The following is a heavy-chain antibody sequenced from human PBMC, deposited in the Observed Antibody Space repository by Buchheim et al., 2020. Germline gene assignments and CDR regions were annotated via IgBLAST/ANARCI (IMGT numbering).Heavy chain of an antibody. CDR1: GFTFSSYG. CDR2: ISYDGSNK. V-gene: IGHV3-30*18. J-gene: IGHJ6*02. Sequence: QVQLVESGGGVVQPGRSLRLSCAASGFTFSSYGMHWVRQAPGKGLEWVAVISYDGSNKYYADSVKGRFTISRDNSKNTLYLPMNSLRAEDTAVYYCAKDPGADYYYGMDVWGQGTT. CDR3: AKDPGADYYYGMDV.